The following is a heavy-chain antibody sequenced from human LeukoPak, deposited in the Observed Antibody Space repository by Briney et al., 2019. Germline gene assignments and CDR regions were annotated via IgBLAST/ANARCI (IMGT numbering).Heavy chain of an antibody. CDR3: ARDKERESSSAFDI. CDR1: GGTFSTYA. CDR2: IIPIFDTA. D-gene: IGHD6-6*01. Sequence: ASVKVSCKASGGTFSTYAISWVRQAPGQGLEWMGGIIPIFDTANYAQKFQGRVTITADESTRSAYMELSSLRSEDTAVYYCARDKERESSSAFDIWGQGTMVTVSS. V-gene: IGHV1-69*13. J-gene: IGHJ3*02.